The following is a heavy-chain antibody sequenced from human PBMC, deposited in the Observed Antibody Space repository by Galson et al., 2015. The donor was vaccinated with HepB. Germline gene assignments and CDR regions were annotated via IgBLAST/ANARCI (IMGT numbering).Heavy chain of an antibody. CDR2: ISYDGSNK. Sequence: SLRLSCAASGFTFSNYGMHWVRQAPGRGLEWVAVISYDGSNKYYVDSVKGRFTISRDSSKNTPDLQMNSLRAEDTAVYYCAKQGSLNWILGDDFHSWGQGTLVTVSS. J-gene: IGHJ4*02. V-gene: IGHV3-30*18. CDR1: GFTFSNYG. D-gene: IGHD1-1*01. CDR3: AKQGSLNWILGDDFHS.